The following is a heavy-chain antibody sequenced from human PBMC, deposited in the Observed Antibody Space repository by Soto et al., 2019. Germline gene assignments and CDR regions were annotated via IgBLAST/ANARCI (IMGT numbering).Heavy chain of an antibody. CDR2: IYYSGST. CDR1: GGSISSGDYY. V-gene: IGHV4-30-4*01. J-gene: IGHJ5*02. D-gene: IGHD3-3*01. CDR3: ARDTSFSYDFWSGYYNRGNWFDP. Sequence: KPSETLSLTCTVSGGSISSGDYYWSWIRQPPGKGLEWIGYIYYSGSTYYNPSLKSRVTISVDTSKNQFSLKLSSVTAADTAVYYCARDTSFSYDFWSGYYNRGNWFDPWGQGTLVTVSS.